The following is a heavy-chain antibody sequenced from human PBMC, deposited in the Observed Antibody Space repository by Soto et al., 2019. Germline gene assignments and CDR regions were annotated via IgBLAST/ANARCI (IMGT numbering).Heavy chain of an antibody. J-gene: IGHJ4*02. Sequence: PSETLSLTCTVAGGSISSSSYYWGWIRQPPGKGLEWIGSFYYSGSTYYNPSLKSRLTISVDTSKNQFSLKLRSLRSDDTAVYYCARGTTVETGNYWGQGTLVTVSS. CDR1: GGSISSSSYY. CDR2: FYYSGST. V-gene: IGHV4-39*07. D-gene: IGHD4-17*01. CDR3: ARGTTVETGNY.